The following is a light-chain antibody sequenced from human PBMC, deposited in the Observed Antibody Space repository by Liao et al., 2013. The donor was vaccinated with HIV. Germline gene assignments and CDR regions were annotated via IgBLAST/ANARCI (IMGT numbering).Light chain of an antibody. J-gene: IGLJ2*01. CDR2: QDN. Sequence: SYELTQPPSVSVSPGQTATINCSGDKLGNKYVCWYQQKAGQSPVLVIYQDNKRHSGIPERFSGSNSGNTATLTISGTQAMDEADYYCQAWDSRTVVFGGGTKLTVL. CDR3: QAWDSRTVV. CDR1: KLGNKY. V-gene: IGLV3-1*01.